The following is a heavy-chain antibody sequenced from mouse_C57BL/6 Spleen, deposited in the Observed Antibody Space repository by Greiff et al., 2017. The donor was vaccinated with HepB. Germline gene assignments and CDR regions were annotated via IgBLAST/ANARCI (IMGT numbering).Heavy chain of an antibody. V-gene: IGHV1-18*01. CDR2: INPNNGGT. Sequence: EVQLQQSGPELVKPGASVKIPCKASGYTFTDYNMDWVKQSHGESLEWIGDINPNNGGTIYNQKFKGKATLTVDKSSSTAYMELRSLTSEDTAVYYCARVYGSSSFYAMDYWGQGTSVTVSS. J-gene: IGHJ4*01. CDR3: ARVYGSSSFYAMDY. D-gene: IGHD1-1*01. CDR1: GYTFTDYN.